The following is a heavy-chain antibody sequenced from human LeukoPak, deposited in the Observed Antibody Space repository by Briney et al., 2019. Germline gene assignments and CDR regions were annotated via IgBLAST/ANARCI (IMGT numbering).Heavy chain of an antibody. CDR2: INTDGSRA. Sequence: GGSLRLSCAASGFIFSDYWMHWVRQAPGKGLVWVSGINTDGSRATYADSVKGRFTFSRDNAKNTLYLQMSSLRDEDTAVYYCVRDRPHNWFDPWGRGTLVTVSS. CDR3: VRDRPHNWFDP. CDR1: GFIFSDYW. J-gene: IGHJ5*02. V-gene: IGHV3-74*01.